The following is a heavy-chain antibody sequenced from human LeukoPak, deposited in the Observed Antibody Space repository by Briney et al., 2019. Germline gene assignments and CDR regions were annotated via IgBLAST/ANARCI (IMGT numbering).Heavy chain of an antibody. CDR1: GFTFSNSW. CDR2: INSDGTTT. CDR3: AIDPYLANFWSGYPPY. V-gene: IGHV3-74*01. D-gene: IGHD3-3*01. J-gene: IGHJ4*02. Sequence: PGGSLRLSCAASGFTFSNSWMHWVRQAPGKGLVWVSRINSDGTTTYYADSVKGRFTISRDNAKNTLFLQVNSLRPEDTALYYCAIDPYLANFWSGYPPYWGQGTLVTVSS.